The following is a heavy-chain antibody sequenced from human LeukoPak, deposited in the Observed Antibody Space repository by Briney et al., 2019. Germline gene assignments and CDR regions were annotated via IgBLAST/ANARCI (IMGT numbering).Heavy chain of an antibody. CDR3: ARAGSYYVRHLQH. CDR2: INHSGST. J-gene: IGHJ1*01. D-gene: IGHD1-26*01. CDR1: GGSFSGYY. Sequence: PSETLSLTCAVYGGSFSGYYWSWIRQPPGKGLEWIGEINHSGSTNYNPSLKSRVTISVDTSKNQFPLKLSSVTAADTAVYYCARAGSYYVRHLQHWGQGTLVTVSS. V-gene: IGHV4-34*01.